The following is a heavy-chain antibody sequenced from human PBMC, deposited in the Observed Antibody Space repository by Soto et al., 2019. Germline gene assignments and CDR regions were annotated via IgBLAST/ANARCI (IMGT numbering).Heavy chain of an antibody. CDR1: GGSISSGGYF. Sequence: PSETLSLTCTVSGGSISSGGYFWSWIRLHPGEGLEWIGYIYYSGSTYYNPSLKSRVTISVDTSKNQFSLKLSSVTAADTAVYYCARAPDDYGHCYFDSWGQGTLVTVSS. CDR2: IYYSGST. CDR3: ARAPDDYGHCYFDS. J-gene: IGHJ4*02. V-gene: IGHV4-31*03. D-gene: IGHD4-17*01.